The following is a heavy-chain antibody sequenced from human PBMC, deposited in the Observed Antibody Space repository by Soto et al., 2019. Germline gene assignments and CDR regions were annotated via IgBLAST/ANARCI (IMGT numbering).Heavy chain of an antibody. V-gene: IGHV3-33*01. Sequence: GGSLRLSCVASGFTFSYYGIHWVRQAPDKGLEWVAVVRFDGSIQYYGDSVKGRFTISRDNSNNTVDLQMNNLRAEDTAVYYCARVDFGGNSYYFDYWGQGTPVTVSS. CDR2: VRFDGSIQ. J-gene: IGHJ4*02. CDR3: ARVDFGGNSYYFDY. CDR1: GFTFSYYG. D-gene: IGHD1-7*01.